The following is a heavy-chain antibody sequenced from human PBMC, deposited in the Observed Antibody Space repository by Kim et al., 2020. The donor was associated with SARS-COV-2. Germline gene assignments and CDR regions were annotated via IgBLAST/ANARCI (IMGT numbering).Heavy chain of an antibody. CDR2: IWYDGSNK. D-gene: IGHD1-26*01. J-gene: IGHJ4*02. CDR1: GFTFSSYG. V-gene: IGHV3-33*01. CDR3: ARDYSGSYSAFDY. Sequence: GGSLRLSCAASGFTFSSYGMHWVRQAPGKGLEWVAVIWYDGSNKYYADSVKGRFTISRDNSKNTLYLQMNSLRAEDTAVYYCARDYSGSYSAFDYWGQGTLVTVSS.